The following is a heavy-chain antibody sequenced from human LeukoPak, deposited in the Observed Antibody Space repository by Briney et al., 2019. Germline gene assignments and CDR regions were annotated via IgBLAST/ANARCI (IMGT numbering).Heavy chain of an antibody. CDR3: AREFVPLTGPKGFYYYYMDV. CDR2: IIPIFGTA. D-gene: IGHD3-9*01. V-gene: IGHV1-69*05. CDR1: GGTFSSYA. J-gene: IGHJ6*03. Sequence: SVKVSCKASGGTFSSYAISWVRQAPGQGLEWMGRIIPIFGTANYAQKFQGRVTITTDESTSTAYMELSSLRSEDTAVYYCAREFVPLTGPKGFYYYYMDVWGKGTTVTVFS.